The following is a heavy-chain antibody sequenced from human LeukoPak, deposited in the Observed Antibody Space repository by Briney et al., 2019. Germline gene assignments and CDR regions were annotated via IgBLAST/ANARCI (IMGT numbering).Heavy chain of an antibody. CDR2: IYTSGST. CDR1: GGSISSYY. D-gene: IGHD6-19*01. J-gene: IGHJ4*02. CDR3: ATSKSSSGWYWDY. V-gene: IGHV4-4*07. Sequence: TPSETLSLTCTVSGGSISSYYWSWIRQPAGKGLEWLGRIYTSGSTSYNPSLKSRVTMSVDTSKNQFSLKLSSVTAADTAVYYCATSKSSSGWYWDYWGQGTLVTVSS.